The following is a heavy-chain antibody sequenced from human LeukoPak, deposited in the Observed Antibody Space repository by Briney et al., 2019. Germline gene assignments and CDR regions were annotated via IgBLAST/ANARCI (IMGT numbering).Heavy chain of an antibody. J-gene: IGHJ6*03. Sequence: PSETLSFTCTVSGGSISSSSYYWGWIRQPPGKGLEWVSSISSSSSYIYYADSVKGRFTISRDNAKNSLYLQMNSLRAEDTAVYYCARGRSSTPPYYMDVWGKGTTVTVSS. CDR3: ARGRSSTPPYYMDV. CDR2: ISSSSSYI. D-gene: IGHD2-2*01. V-gene: IGHV3-21*01. CDR1: GGSISSSS.